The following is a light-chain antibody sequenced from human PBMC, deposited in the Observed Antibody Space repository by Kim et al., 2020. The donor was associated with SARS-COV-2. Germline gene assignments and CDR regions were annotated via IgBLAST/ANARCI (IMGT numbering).Light chain of an antibody. Sequence: VSVAVSVTITCKATHDIIIFLNSFQPQPREAPNLLLSDASSLETGLPSRFSGRGSGTHFTFTISSLQPGDVATYSCQQFDTVPLTFGGGTKVDIK. CDR3: QQFDTVPLT. V-gene: IGKV1-33*01. CDR2: DAS. CDR1: HDIIIF. J-gene: IGKJ4*01.